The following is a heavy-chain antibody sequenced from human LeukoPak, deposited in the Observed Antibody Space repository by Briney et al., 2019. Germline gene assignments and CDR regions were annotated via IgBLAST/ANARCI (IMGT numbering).Heavy chain of an antibody. CDR1: GGTFSSYA. D-gene: IGHD3-10*01. V-gene: IGHV1-8*02. J-gene: IGHJ4*02. Sequence: GASVKVSCKASGGTFSSYAISWVRQATGQGLEWMGWMNPNSGNAGYAQKFQGRVTMTRNTSISTAYMELSSLRSEDTAVYYCARVPYGSGSAYYFDYWGQGTLVTVSS. CDR2: MNPNSGNA. CDR3: ARVPYGSGSAYYFDY.